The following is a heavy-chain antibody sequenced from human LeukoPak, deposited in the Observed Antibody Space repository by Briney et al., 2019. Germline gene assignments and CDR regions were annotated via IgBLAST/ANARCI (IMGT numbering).Heavy chain of an antibody. CDR3: ARHPGAPPEFDY. CDR1: GGSISSYY. V-gene: IGHV4-59*08. Sequence: PSETLSLTCTVSGGSISSYYWSWIRQPPGKGLEWIGYIYYSGSTNYNPSLKSRVTITVDTSKNQFSLKLSSVTAADTAVYYCARHPGAPPEFDYWGQGTLVTVSS. CDR2: IYYSGST. J-gene: IGHJ4*02.